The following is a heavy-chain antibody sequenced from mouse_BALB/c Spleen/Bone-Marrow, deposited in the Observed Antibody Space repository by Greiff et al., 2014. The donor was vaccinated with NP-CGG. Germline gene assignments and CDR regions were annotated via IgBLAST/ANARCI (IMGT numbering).Heavy chain of an antibody. CDR2: IDPETGGT. J-gene: IGHJ4*01. D-gene: IGHD2-2*01. V-gene: IGHV1-15*01. CDR1: GYKFTDYE. Sequence: QVQLKESGAELVRPGASVTLSCKASGYKFTDYEMHWVKQTPVHGLEWIGSIDPETGGTAYNQNFKGKATLTADRSSTTAYMELRSLTSEDSAVYYCTREGIDFGYDVPMDYWGQGTSVTVSS. CDR3: TREGIDFGYDVPMDY.